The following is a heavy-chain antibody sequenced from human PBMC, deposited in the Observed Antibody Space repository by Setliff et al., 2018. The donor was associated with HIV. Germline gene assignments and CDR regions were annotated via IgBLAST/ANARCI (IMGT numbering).Heavy chain of an antibody. CDR3: ARHPRHYNILTGYRYYYMDV. Sequence: SETLSLTCAVSGVSISSSSYFWGWIRRPPGTGLDWIGSIYFNGSTYYNPTLESRVTISMDTSKNQFSLKLTSVTAADTAVYYCARHPRHYNILTGYRYYYMDVWGKGTTVTVSS. J-gene: IGHJ6*03. CDR2: IYFNGST. V-gene: IGHV4-39*01. CDR1: GVSISSSSYF. D-gene: IGHD3-9*01.